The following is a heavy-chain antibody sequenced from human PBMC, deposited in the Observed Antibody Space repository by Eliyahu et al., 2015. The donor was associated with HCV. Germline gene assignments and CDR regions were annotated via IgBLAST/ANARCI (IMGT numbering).Heavy chain of an antibody. D-gene: IGHD6-19*01. CDR1: GGSISSYY. Sequence: QVQLQESGPGLVKPSETLSLTCTVSGGSISSYYWSWIRQPPGKGLEWNGYIYYSGSTNYNPXLKSRVTISVDTSKNQFSLKLSSVTAADTAVYYCASSSGQKNFDYWGQGTLVTVSS. CDR3: ASSSGQKNFDY. V-gene: IGHV4-59*01. CDR2: IYYSGST. J-gene: IGHJ4*02.